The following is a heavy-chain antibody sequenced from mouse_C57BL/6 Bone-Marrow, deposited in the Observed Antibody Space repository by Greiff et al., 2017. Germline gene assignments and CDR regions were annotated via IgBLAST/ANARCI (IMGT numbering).Heavy chain of an antibody. D-gene: IGHD3-2*02. J-gene: IGHJ2*01. CDR2: INYDGSST. Sequence: EVKLVESEGGLVQPGSSMKLSCTASGFTFSDYYMAWVRQVPEKGLEWVANINYDGSSTYYLDSLKSRFIISRDNAKNILYLQMSSLKSEDTATYYCARGDSSGYLYYFDYWGQGTTLTVSS. V-gene: IGHV5-16*01. CDR1: GFTFSDYY. CDR3: ARGDSSGYLYYFDY.